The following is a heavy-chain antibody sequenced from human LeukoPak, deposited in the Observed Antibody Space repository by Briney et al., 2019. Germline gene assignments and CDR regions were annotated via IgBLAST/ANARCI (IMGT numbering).Heavy chain of an antibody. D-gene: IGHD5-18*01. CDR2: INPSGGST. Sequence: GASVKVSCKASGYTFTSYYMHWVRQAPGQGLEWMGIINPSGGSTSYAQKFQGRVTMTRDTSTSTVYMELSSLRSEDTAVYYRARRRYSYGYGMDVWGQGTTVTVSS. CDR3: ARRRYSYGYGMDV. V-gene: IGHV1-46*01. J-gene: IGHJ6*02. CDR1: GYTFTSYY.